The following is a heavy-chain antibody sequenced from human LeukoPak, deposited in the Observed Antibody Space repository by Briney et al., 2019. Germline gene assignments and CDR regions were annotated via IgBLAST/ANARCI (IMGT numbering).Heavy chain of an antibody. J-gene: IGHJ6*03. D-gene: IGHD3-22*01. CDR3: ARYYYDSSGYVPYYYYYYMDV. CDR2: IYYSGST. Sequence: SETLSLTCTVSGGSISSYYWSWIRQPPGKGLEWIGYIYYSGSTNYNPSLKSRGTISVDTSKNQFSLKLSSVTAADTAVYYCARYYYDSSGYVPYYYYYYMDVWGKGTTVTISS. CDR1: GGSISSYY. V-gene: IGHV4-59*01.